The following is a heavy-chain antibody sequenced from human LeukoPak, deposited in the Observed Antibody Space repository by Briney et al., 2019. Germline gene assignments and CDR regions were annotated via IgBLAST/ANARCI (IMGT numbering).Heavy chain of an antibody. CDR3: ARQDSSRKFDY. CDR2: IYPSDSDT. J-gene: IGHJ4*02. D-gene: IGHD6-13*01. V-gene: IGHV5-51*01. Sequence: GESLKISCQGSGYSFTSYWIGWVRQMPGKGLEWIGIIYPSDSDTRYSPSFQGQVTISADKSISTAYLQWSSLKASDTAMYYCARQDSSRKFDYWGQGTLVTVSS. CDR1: GYSFTSYW.